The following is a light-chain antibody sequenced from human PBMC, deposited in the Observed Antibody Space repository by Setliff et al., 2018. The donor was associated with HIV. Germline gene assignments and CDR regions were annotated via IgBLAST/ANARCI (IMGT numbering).Light chain of an antibody. CDR3: SSYTSTNTLV. CDR1: SSDVGGYNF. Sequence: QSALAQPASVSGSPGQSITISRAGTSSDVGGYNFVSWYQQHPGKAPKLMVYDVSNRPSGVSNRFSGSKSGNTASLTISGLQVEDEADYYCSSYTSTNTLVFGGGTK. V-gene: IGLV2-14*03. CDR2: DVS. J-gene: IGLJ3*02.